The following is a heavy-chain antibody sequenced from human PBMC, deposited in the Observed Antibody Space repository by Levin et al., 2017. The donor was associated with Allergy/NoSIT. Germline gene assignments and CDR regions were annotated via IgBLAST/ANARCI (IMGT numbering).Heavy chain of an antibody. CDR1: GFTFSDYV. D-gene: IGHD2-8*01. V-gene: IGHV3-30*02. CDR2: IWDDGSKK. J-gene: IGHJ4*02. CDR3: AKVGDYATFDN. Sequence: GESLKISCAASGFTFSDYVMHWVRQAPGKGLEWVAVIWDDGSKKYYADSVKGRFTISRDNSKNTLSLQMNSLRAEDTALYYCAKVGDYATFDNWGQGTLVTVSS.